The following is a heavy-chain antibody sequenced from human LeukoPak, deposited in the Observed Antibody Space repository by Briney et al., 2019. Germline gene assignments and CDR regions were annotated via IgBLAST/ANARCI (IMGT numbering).Heavy chain of an antibody. Sequence: ASVKLSRKASGYTFTRYYMHWVRQAPGQGLERMGWINPNSGGTNYAQKFQGRVTMTRDTSISTAYMELSRLRSDDTAVYYCARRGRAVAVTDYWGQGTLVTVSS. V-gene: IGHV1-2*02. D-gene: IGHD6-19*01. CDR3: ARRGRAVAVTDY. CDR1: GYTFTRYY. J-gene: IGHJ4*02. CDR2: INPNSGGT.